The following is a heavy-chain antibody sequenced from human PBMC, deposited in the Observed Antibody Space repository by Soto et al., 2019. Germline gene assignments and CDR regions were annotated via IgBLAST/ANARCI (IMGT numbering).Heavy chain of an antibody. Sequence: QVQLVQSGAEVKKPGPSVKVSCKASGYTFTSYGISWVRPAPGQGLEWMGWISAYNGNTNYAQKLQGRVTMTTDTSTSTAYMELRSLRSDDTAVYYCARASVGGIVGATSEEDYWGQGTLVTVSS. J-gene: IGHJ4*02. V-gene: IGHV1-18*04. CDR1: GYTFTSYG. CDR2: ISAYNGNT. CDR3: ARASVGGIVGATSEEDY. D-gene: IGHD1-26*01.